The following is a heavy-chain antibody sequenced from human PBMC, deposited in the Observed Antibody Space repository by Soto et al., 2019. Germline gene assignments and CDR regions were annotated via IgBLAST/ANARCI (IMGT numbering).Heavy chain of an antibody. CDR2: INHSGST. D-gene: IGHD3-3*01. CDR3: ARGTYYEFWSGDYDSYYGMDV. V-gene: IGHV4-34*01. Sequence: SETLSLTCAVYGGSFSGYYWSWIRQPPGKGLEWIGEINHSGSTNYNPSLKSRVTISVDTSKNQFSLKLSSVTAADTAVYYCARGTYYEFWSGDYDSYYGMDVWGQVTTVTVSS. J-gene: IGHJ6*02. CDR1: GGSFSGYY.